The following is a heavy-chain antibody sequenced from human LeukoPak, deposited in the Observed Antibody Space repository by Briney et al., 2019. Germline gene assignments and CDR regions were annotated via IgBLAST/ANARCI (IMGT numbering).Heavy chain of an antibody. CDR1: GFTVSSNY. CDR3: ARFSAYSSSWGDY. J-gene: IGHJ4*02. D-gene: IGHD6-13*01. Sequence: TGGSLRLSCAASGFTVSSNYMSWVRQAPGKGLEWVSVIYSGGSTYYADSVKGRFTISRDNSKNTLYLQMNSLRAEDTAVYYCARFSAYSSSWGDYWGQGTLVTVSS. V-gene: IGHV3-53*01. CDR2: IYSGGST.